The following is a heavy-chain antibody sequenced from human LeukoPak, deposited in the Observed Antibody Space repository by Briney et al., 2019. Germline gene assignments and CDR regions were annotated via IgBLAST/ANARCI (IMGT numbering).Heavy chain of an antibody. V-gene: IGHV3-48*03. J-gene: IGHJ4*02. D-gene: IGHD2-2*01. CDR2: ISSSGSTI. Sequence: GGSLRLSCAASGFTFSSYEMNWIRQAPGKGLEWVSYISSSGSTIYYADSVKGRFTISRDNSKNTLYLQMNSLRAEDTAVYYCAKDYPDCSSTSCPIDWGQGTLVTVSS. CDR1: GFTFSSYE. CDR3: AKDYPDCSSTSCPID.